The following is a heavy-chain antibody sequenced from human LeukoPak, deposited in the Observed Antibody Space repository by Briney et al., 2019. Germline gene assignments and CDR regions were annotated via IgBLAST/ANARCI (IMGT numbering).Heavy chain of an antibody. J-gene: IGHJ4*02. Sequence: SETLSPTCTVSGGSISGFYWSWIRQPPGKGLEYIGYIYNNVINYNPSLKSRVTISADTSKNQFSLRLSSMTAADTAVYYCASLPSLWGQGTLVTVSS. CDR1: GGSISGFY. V-gene: IGHV4-59*01. CDR3: ASLPSL. CDR2: IYNNVI.